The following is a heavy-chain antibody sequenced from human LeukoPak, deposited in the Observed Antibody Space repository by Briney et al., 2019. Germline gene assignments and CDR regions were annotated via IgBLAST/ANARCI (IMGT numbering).Heavy chain of an antibody. J-gene: IGHJ5*02. V-gene: IGHV5-51*01. D-gene: IGHD5-12*01. Sequence: GESLKISCMGSGYRFAIYWIGWVRQMPGRGLEWMGIIYPGDSKTRYSPSFQGQVTISADKSISTAYLQWSSLMASDTAMYYCARQSGSTAWFDPWGQGTLVTVSS. CDR2: IYPGDSKT. CDR3: ARQSGSTAWFDP. CDR1: GYRFAIYW.